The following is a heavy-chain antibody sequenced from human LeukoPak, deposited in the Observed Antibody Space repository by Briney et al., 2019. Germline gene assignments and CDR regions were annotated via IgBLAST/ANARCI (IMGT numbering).Heavy chain of an antibody. D-gene: IGHD4-23*01. Sequence: ASVKVSCKASGYTFSIYGFSWVRQAPGQGLEWMGWISAYNGNTNYAQKFQGRVTMTTDTSTSTAHMELRSLRSDDTAVYYCARQGFSGHSQGAADYWGQGTLVTVSS. CDR3: ARQGFSGHSQGAADY. CDR2: ISAYNGNT. CDR1: GYTFSIYG. V-gene: IGHV1-18*01. J-gene: IGHJ4*02.